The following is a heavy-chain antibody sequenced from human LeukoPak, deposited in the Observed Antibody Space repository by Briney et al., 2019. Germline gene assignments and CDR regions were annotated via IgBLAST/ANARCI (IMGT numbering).Heavy chain of an antibody. CDR1: ELTLSSNY. CDR3: APGQQLAH. Sequence: GGSLRLSCAASELTLSSNYMSWIRQAPGRGLEWVSFIYSGGSTYYADSVRGRFIISRDNSKNTLYLQMNSLRAEDTAVYYCAPGQQLAHWGQGTLVTVSS. D-gene: IGHD6-13*01. J-gene: IGHJ4*02. CDR2: IYSGGST. V-gene: IGHV3-53*01.